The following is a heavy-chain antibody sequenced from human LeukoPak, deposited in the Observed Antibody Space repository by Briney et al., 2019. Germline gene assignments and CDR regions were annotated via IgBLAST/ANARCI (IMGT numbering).Heavy chain of an antibody. Sequence: SETLSLTCAVYGGSLSGYYWSWIRQPPGKGLEWIGEINHSGSTNYNPSLKSRVTISVDTSKNQFSLKLSSVTAADTAVYYCARGPLSGYYVTSAFDIWGQGTMVTVSS. V-gene: IGHV4-34*01. J-gene: IGHJ3*02. CDR3: ARGPLSGYYVTSAFDI. CDR1: GGSLSGYY. CDR2: INHSGST. D-gene: IGHD3-22*01.